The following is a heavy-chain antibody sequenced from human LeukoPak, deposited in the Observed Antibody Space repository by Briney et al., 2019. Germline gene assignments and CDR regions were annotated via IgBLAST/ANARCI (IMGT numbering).Heavy chain of an antibody. J-gene: IGHJ4*02. CDR1: GFTFSSYG. D-gene: IGHD5-12*01. Sequence: PGRSLRLSCAASGFTFSSYGMHWVRQAPGKGLEWVAVISYDGSNKYYADSVKGRFTISRDNSKNTLYLQMNSLRAEDTAVYYCASFSSKWRPLMYYFDYWGQGTLVTVSS. CDR3: ASFSSKWRPLMYYFDY. V-gene: IGHV3-30*03. CDR2: ISYDGSNK.